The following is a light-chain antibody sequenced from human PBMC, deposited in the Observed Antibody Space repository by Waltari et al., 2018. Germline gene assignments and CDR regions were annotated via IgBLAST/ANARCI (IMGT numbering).Light chain of an antibody. CDR3: MQALQRPFT. Sequence: VVMTQSPLSLSVSPGEPASISCRSSERLHSSGYTYLDWYLQKPGQSPQLLISLASTRASGVPDRFSGSGSDTDFTLKISRVEAEDVGLYYCMQALQRPFTFGPGTKVEIK. CDR1: ERLHSSGYTY. V-gene: IGKV2-28*01. J-gene: IGKJ3*01. CDR2: LAS.